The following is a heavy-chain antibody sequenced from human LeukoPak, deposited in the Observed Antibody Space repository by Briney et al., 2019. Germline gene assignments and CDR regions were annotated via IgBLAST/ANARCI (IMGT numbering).Heavy chain of an antibody. V-gene: IGHV4-59*08. J-gene: IGHJ5*02. D-gene: IGHD1-1*01. Sequence: SETLSLTCTVSGGSISSYYWSWIRQPPGKGLEWIGYIYYSGSTSYNPSLKSRVTISVDTSKNQFSLNLNSVSATDTAIYYCARHFTGRTWFDPWGQGTLVTVSS. CDR2: IYYSGST. CDR3: ARHFTGRTWFDP. CDR1: GGSISSYY.